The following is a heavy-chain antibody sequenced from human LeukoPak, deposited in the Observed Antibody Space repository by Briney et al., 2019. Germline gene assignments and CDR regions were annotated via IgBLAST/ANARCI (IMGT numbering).Heavy chain of an antibody. CDR3: ARGGASVGYYYDSSGYYYFDY. CDR2: ITSSSSYI. CDR1: GFTFSSYT. V-gene: IGHV3-21*04. J-gene: IGHJ4*02. D-gene: IGHD3-22*01. Sequence: GGSLRLSCAASGFTFSSYTMNWVRQAPGKGPEWVSSITSSSSYIYYADSVKGRFTISRDNSKNTLYLQMNSLRAEDTAVYYCARGGASVGYYYDSSGYYYFDYWGQGTLVTVSS.